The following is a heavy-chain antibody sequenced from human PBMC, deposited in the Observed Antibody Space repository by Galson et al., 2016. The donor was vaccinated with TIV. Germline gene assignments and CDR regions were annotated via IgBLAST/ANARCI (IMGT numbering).Heavy chain of an antibody. CDR1: GFNFGFYG. CDR3: ARDFRTGKYCDY. V-gene: IGHV3-33*01. Sequence: LRLSCAASGFNFGFYGMHWVRQAPGKGPEWVAIIGHDGNWKGYAYSVKGRFTVSRDNSKNMLFLEMSSQRGEDTAVYYCARDFRTGKYCDYWGQGTLVTVSA. J-gene: IGHJ4*02. D-gene: IGHD2-8*02. CDR2: IGHDGNWK.